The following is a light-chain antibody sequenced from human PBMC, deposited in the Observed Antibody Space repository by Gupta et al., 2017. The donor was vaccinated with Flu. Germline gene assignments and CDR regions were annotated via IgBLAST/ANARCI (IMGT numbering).Light chain of an antibody. CDR3: QQLNDYPLT. Sequence: DIQLTQSPSFLSASVGARVTVTCRASQDINNYLAWYQQEPGKAPKLLIYAASTLQRGVPSSFSGNGSGTEFTLTISSLQPEDFATYYCQQLNDYPLTFGGGTKVEIK. CDR2: AAS. J-gene: IGKJ4*01. V-gene: IGKV1-9*01. CDR1: QDINNY.